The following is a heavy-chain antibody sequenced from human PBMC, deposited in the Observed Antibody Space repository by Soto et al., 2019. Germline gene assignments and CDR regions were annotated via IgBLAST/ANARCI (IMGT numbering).Heavy chain of an antibody. CDR3: ARGAEYNHANYYFDY. Sequence: QVQLQESGPGLVKPSQTLSLTCTVSGGSISSGGYYWSWIRQHPGKCLEWIGYIYYSGSTYYNPSLKSRVTISVDTSKNQFSLKLSSVTAADTAVYYCARGAEYNHANYYFDYWGQGTMVTVSS. CDR1: GGSISSGGYY. J-gene: IGHJ4*02. CDR2: IYYSGST. V-gene: IGHV4-31*03. D-gene: IGHD1-20*01.